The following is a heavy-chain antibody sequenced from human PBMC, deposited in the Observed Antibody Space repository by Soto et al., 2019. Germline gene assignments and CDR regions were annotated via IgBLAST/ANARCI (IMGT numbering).Heavy chain of an antibody. D-gene: IGHD5-18*01. CDR3: ATMGTPATGLYYFDY. CDR1: GDSISSGDYY. Sequence: PSETLSLTCTVSGDSISSGDYYWSWIRQPPGKGLEWIGFISYSGSTYYSLSLKSRVTISVDTSKNQFSLNLSFVTAADTAVYYCATMGTPATGLYYFDYWGQGTLVTVSS. V-gene: IGHV4-30-4*01. J-gene: IGHJ4*02. CDR2: ISYSGST.